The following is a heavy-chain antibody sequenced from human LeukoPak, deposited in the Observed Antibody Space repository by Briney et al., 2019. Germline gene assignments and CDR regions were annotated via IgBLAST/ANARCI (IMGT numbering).Heavy chain of an antibody. J-gene: IGHJ6*02. Sequence: GGSLRLSCAASGFSFSSYAMSWVRQAPGKGLEWVSFISGSGGSTYYADSVKGRFTISRDNSKNTLYLQMNSLRDEDTAVYFCAKDLAVQLVSDFYYGMDVWGQGTTVTVSS. CDR3: AKDLAVQLVSDFYYGMDV. CDR2: ISGSGGST. V-gene: IGHV3-23*01. CDR1: GFSFSSYA. D-gene: IGHD6-13*01.